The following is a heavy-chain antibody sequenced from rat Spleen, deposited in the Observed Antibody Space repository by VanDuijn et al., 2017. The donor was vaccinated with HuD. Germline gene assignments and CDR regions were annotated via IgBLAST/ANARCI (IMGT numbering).Heavy chain of an antibody. Sequence: EVQLVESGGGLVQPGRSMKLSCVALGFTFRKHDMAWVRQAPTKGLEWVASISPSGGSTYYRDSVKGRFIVSRDNAKTTLYLQMDSLRSEDTATYYCARQGTRWYYFDHWGQGVMVTVSS. V-gene: IGHV5-25*01. J-gene: IGHJ2*01. CDR3: ARQGTRWYYFDH. D-gene: IGHD1-12*01. CDR1: GFTFRKHD. CDR2: ISPSGGST.